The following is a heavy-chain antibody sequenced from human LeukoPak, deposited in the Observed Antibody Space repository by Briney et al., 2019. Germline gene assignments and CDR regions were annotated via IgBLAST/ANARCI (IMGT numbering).Heavy chain of an antibody. J-gene: IGHJ6*02. CDR2: ISGSGGST. CDR3: ARYCSSTSCYTLHYYYYGMDV. V-gene: IGHV3-23*01. CDR1: GFTFSSYA. Sequence: GSLRLSCAASGFTFSSYAMSWVRQAPGKGLEWVSAISGSGGSTYYADSVKGRFTISRDNSKNTLYLQMNSLRAEDTAVYYCARYCSSTSCYTLHYYYYGMDVWGQGTTVTVSS. D-gene: IGHD2-2*02.